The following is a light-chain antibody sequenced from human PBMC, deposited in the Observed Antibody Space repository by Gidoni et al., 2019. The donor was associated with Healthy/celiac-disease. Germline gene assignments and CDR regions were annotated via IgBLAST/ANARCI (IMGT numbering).Light chain of an antibody. CDR2: AAS. CDR1: HSISSY. CDR3: QQSYSTPPT. J-gene: IGKJ1*01. Sequence: DIQMTQSPSSLSASVGDRVTITCRASHSISSYLHWYQQKPGKAPKLLIYAASSLHSGVPSRFSGSGSGTDFTLTISRLQPEDFATYYCQQSYSTPPTFGQGTKVEIK. V-gene: IGKV1-39*01.